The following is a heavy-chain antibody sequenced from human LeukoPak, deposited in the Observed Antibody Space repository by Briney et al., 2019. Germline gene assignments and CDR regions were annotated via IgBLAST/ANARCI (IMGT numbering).Heavy chain of an antibody. CDR2: TYYRSTWYN. D-gene: IGHD2-2*01. J-gene: IGHJ5*02. V-gene: IGHV6-1*01. CDR1: GDSVSSNSVT. Sequence: SQTLSLTCAISGDSVSSNSVTWNWIRQSPSRGLEWLGRTYYRSTWYNDYAVSVRGRITVNPDTSKNKFSLHLNSVTPEDTAVYYCARRLTQYDCFDPWGQGILVTVSS. CDR3: ARRLTQYDCFDP.